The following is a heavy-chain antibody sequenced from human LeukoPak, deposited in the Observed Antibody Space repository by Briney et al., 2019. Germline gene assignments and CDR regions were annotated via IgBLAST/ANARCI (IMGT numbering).Heavy chain of an antibody. CDR2: INPNDGGT. CDR1: GYTFTGYY. Sequence: ASVKVSCKASGYTFTGYYMHWVRQAPGQGLEWMGWINPNDGGTNYAQKFQGRVTLTRDTSINTAYMELSSLRSEDTAVYYCARAGGYCGRISCPYYFDYWGQGSLVAVSS. J-gene: IGHJ4*02. V-gene: IGHV1-2*02. CDR3: ARAGGYCGRISCPYYFDY. D-gene: IGHD2-15*01.